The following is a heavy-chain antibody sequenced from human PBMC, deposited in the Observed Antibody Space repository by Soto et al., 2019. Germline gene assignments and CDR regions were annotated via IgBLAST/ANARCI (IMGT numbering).Heavy chain of an antibody. D-gene: IGHD3-10*01. CDR2: IKFDGSAK. CDR1: GFTFGSYS. J-gene: IGHJ4*02. Sequence: PGGSLRLSCAASGFTFGSYSMSWIRQAPGKGLDWVASIKFDGSAKYYVDSVKGRFTISRDDAKDSLFLYMNSLSADYTAVYYCARLLGDVTTLDYWGQGTLVTVSS. V-gene: IGHV3-7*01. CDR3: ARLLGDVTTLDY.